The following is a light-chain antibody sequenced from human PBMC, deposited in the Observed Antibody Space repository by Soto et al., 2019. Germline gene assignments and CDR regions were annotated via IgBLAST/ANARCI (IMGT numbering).Light chain of an antibody. Sequence: IVLTQSPGTLSLSPGERATLSCRASESVSITLAWYQQKPGQPPRILIYGASSRATGIPDRFSGSGSGTDFTLTISRLEPEDFAVYYCQQYGSSPTLGQGTRLEI. J-gene: IGKJ5*01. CDR2: GAS. CDR3: QQYGSSPT. CDR1: ESVSIT. V-gene: IGKV3-20*01.